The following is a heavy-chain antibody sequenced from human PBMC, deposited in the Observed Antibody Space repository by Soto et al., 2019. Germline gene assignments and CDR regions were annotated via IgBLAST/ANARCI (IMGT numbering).Heavy chain of an antibody. Sequence: QVQLQESGPGLMKPSQTLTLTCTVSGGSISSDRFYWSWIRQHPGKGLEWIGHISDSGSSYYNPSLESRVTISVDTSENQFSLKLSAVTAADTAVYFCARTTFYDIFTAYYSLFDYWGQGTKVTVSS. CDR2: ISDSGSS. D-gene: IGHD3-9*01. V-gene: IGHV4-31*03. J-gene: IGHJ4*02. CDR3: ARTTFYDIFTAYYSLFDY. CDR1: GGSISSDRFY.